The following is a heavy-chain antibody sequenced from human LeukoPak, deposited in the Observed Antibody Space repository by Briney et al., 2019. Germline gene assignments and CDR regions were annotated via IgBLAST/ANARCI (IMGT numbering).Heavy chain of an antibody. D-gene: IGHD3-9*01. CDR1: EFSVGSNY. Sequence: GGSLRLSCAASEFSVGSNYMTWVRQAPGKGLEWVSLIYSGGSTYYADSVKGRFTISRDNSKNTLYLQMNSLRAEDTAVYYCAKDGGGYFDWLLSNGPDYWGQGTLVTVSS. V-gene: IGHV3-66*01. CDR3: AKDGGGYFDWLLSNGPDY. J-gene: IGHJ4*02. CDR2: IYSGGST.